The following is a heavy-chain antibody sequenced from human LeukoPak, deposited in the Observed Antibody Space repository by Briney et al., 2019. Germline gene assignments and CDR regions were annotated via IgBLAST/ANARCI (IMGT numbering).Heavy chain of an antibody. V-gene: IGHV3-74*01. CDR3: ARSLVAGIPRGGYGY. J-gene: IGHJ4*02. CDR2: INSDGSST. Sequence: QTGGSLRLSCAASGFTFSSYWMHWVRQAPGKGLVWVSRINSDGSSTNYADSVKGRFTISRDNAKNTLYLQMNSLRAEDTAVYYCARSLVAGIPRGGYGYWGQGTLITVSS. CDR1: GFTFSSYW. D-gene: IGHD2-15*01.